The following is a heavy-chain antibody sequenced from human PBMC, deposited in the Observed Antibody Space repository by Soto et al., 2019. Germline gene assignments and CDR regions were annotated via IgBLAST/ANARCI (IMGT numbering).Heavy chain of an antibody. CDR2: INHSGST. V-gene: IGHV4-34*01. D-gene: IGHD3-3*01. Sequence: ETLSLTCAVYGGSFSGYYWSWIRQPPGKGLEWIGEINHSGSTNYNPSLKSRVTISVDTSKNQFSLKLSSVTAADTAVYYCARGGLITIFGARVGPYGMDVWGQGTTVTVSS. CDR1: GGSFSGYY. J-gene: IGHJ6*02. CDR3: ARGGLITIFGARVGPYGMDV.